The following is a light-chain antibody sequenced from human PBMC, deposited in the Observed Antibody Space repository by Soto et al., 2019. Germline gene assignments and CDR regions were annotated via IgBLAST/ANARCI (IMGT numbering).Light chain of an antibody. CDR1: QGISNY. V-gene: IGKV1-27*01. Sequence: DIQMTQSPSSLSASVGDRVTITCRASQGISNYLAWYQQKRGKVPKLLIYAASTLQSGVPSRFSGSGSGTDFTLTISSLQPEDVATYYWQKYNSAPFTFGPGTNVDIK. J-gene: IGKJ3*01. CDR2: AAS. CDR3: QKYNSAPFT.